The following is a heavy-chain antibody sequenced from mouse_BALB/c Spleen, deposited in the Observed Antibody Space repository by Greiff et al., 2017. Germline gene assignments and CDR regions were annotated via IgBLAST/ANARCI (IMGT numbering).Heavy chain of an antibody. CDR1: GYTFTSYW. CDR2: IDPSDSYT. J-gene: IGHJ4*01. Sequence: VQLHQPGAELVKPGASVKLSCKASGYTFTSYWMHWVKQRPGQGLEWIGEIDPSDSYTNYNQKFKGKATLTVDKSSSTAYMQLSSLTSEDSAVYYCARRRSLYAMDYWGQGTSVTVSS. CDR3: ARRRSLYAMDY. V-gene: IGHV1-69*02.